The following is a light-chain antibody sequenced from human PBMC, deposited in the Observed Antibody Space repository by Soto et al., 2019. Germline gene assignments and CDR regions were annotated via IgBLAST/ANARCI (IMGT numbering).Light chain of an antibody. CDR1: SSNIGSSF. CDR2: RNN. Sequence: QSVLTQPPSASGTPGQRVTISWSGASSNIGSSFVYWYQQLPGTAPKLLIHRNNQRPSGVPDRFSGSKSGTSASLAISGLRSEDEADYCCAAWDDSLSGQGLFGGGTKVTVL. CDR3: AAWDDSLSGQGL. V-gene: IGLV1-47*01. J-gene: IGLJ2*01.